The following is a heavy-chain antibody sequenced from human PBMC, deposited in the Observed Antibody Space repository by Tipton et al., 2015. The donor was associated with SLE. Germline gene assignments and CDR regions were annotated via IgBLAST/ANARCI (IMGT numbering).Heavy chain of an antibody. CDR1: GGSISSYY. CDR2: IYYSGST. Sequence: LRLSCTVSGGSISSYYWSWIRQPPGKGLEWIGYIYYSGSTNYNPSLKSRVTISVDTSKNQFSLKLSSVTAADTAVYYCARVYRNAFDIWGQGTMVTVPS. J-gene: IGHJ3*02. CDR3: ARVYRNAFDI. D-gene: IGHD2/OR15-2a*01. V-gene: IGHV4-59*01.